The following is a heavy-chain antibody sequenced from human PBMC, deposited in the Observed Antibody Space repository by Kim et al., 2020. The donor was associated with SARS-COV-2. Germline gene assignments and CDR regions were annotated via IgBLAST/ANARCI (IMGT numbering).Heavy chain of an antibody. J-gene: IGHJ4*02. V-gene: IGHV4-4*02. CDR2: IYHGGST. CDR3: ARVSVTGTALDY. Sequence: SETLSLTCGVSGDSIVGSHWWSWVRQPPGKGLEWIGEIYHGGSTNYNPFLRSRVNILVDKSKNQFSLNLSSVTAADTAVYFCARVSVTGTALDYWGQGTL. D-gene: IGHD6-19*01. CDR1: GDSIVGSHW.